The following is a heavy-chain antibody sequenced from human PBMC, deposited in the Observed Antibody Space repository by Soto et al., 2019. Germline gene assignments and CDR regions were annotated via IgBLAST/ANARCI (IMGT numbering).Heavy chain of an antibody. CDR3: ARAQSQQLVDY. CDR2: IYYSGST. J-gene: IGHJ4*02. CDR1: GGSISSYY. V-gene: IGHV4-59*01. Sequence: QVQLQESGPGLVKPSETLSLTCTVSGGSISSYYWSWIRQPPGKGLEWIGYIYYSGSTNYNPSLKSRVTISVDTSKNQFSLKLSSVTAADTAVYYCARAQSQQLVDYWGQGTLVTVSS. D-gene: IGHD6-6*01.